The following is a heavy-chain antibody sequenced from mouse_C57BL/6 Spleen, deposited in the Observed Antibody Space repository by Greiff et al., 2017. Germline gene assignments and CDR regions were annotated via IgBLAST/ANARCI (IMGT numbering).Heavy chain of an antibody. CDR1: GYSFTDYN. CDR3: ARLRGNRSYYAMDY. V-gene: IGHV1-39*01. Sequence: EVQLVESGPELVKPGASVKISCKASGYSFTDYNMNWVKQSNGKSLEWIGVINPNYGTTSYNQKFKGKATLTVDQSSSTAYMQLNSLTSEDSAVYYCARLRGNRSYYAMDYWGQGTSVTVSS. CDR2: INPNYGTT. J-gene: IGHJ4*01. D-gene: IGHD2-12*01.